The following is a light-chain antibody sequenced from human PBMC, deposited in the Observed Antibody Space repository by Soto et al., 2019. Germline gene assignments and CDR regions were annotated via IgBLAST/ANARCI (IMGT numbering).Light chain of an antibody. CDR1: QSISSN. CDR3: XQXNNWPFT. CDR2: GAS. J-gene: IGKJ3*01. V-gene: IGKV3-15*01. Sequence: EIVMTQSPATLSVSPGERATLSCRASQSISSNLAWYQQKPGQAPRLLIYGASTRATGIPATFSGSGSGTEFTLXISSXQSEDFAVYXCXQXNNWPFTFGPGTKVDIK.